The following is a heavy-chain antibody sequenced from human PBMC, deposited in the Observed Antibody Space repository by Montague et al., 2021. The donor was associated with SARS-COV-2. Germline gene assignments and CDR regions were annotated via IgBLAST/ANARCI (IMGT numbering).Heavy chain of an antibody. CDR3: ARPLGGSYYSGFDY. V-gene: IGHV3-30*04. Sequence: SRRLSLAASGFTFSSYAMHWVRQAPGKGLEWVAVISYDGSNKYYADSVKGRFTISRDNSKNTLYLQMNTLRAEDTAVYYCARPLGGSYYSGFDYWGQGTLVTVSS. CDR2: ISYDGSNK. J-gene: IGHJ4*02. D-gene: IGHD1-26*01. CDR1: GFTFSSYA.